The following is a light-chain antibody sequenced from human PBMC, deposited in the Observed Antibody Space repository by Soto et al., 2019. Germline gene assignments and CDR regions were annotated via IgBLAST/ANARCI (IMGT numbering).Light chain of an antibody. CDR3: RQGSNWPWT. CDR1: QSVSSY. V-gene: IGKV3-11*01. Sequence: EIVLTQSPATLSLSPGERATLSCRASQSVSSYLAWYQQKPGQAPRLLIYDASNRATGIPARFSGSGSGTDFTLTISSLEPEDFAVYYCRQGSNWPWTFVQGTKVEIK. CDR2: DAS. J-gene: IGKJ1*01.